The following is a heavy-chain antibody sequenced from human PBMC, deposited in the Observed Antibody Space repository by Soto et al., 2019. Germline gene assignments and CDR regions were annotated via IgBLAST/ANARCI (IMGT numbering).Heavy chain of an antibody. Sequence: SETLSLTCTVSGGSISSYYWSWIRQPPGKGLEWIGYIYYSGSTNYNPSLKSRVTISVDTSKNQFSLKLSSVTAADTAVYYCARKDFWSGYYSVHFDYWGQGTLVTVSS. CDR1: GGSISSYY. V-gene: IGHV4-59*12. D-gene: IGHD3-3*01. CDR3: ARKDFWSGYYSVHFDY. J-gene: IGHJ4*02. CDR2: IYYSGST.